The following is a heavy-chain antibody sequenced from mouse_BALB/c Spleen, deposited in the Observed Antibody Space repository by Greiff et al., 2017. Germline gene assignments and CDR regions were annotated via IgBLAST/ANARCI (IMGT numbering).Heavy chain of an antibody. CDR2: ISYSGST. CDR3: ARNWVFDY. V-gene: IGHV3-2*02. Sequence: EVHLVESGPGLVKPSQSLSLTCTVTGYSITSDYAWNWIRQFPGNKLEWMGYISYSGSTSYNPSLKSRISITRDTSKNQFFLQLNSVTTEDTATYYCARNWVFDYWGQGTTLTVSS. J-gene: IGHJ2*01. D-gene: IGHD4-1*01. CDR1: GYSITSDYA.